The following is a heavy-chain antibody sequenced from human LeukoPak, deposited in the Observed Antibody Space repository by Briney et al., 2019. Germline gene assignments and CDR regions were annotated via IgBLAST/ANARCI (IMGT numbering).Heavy chain of an antibody. J-gene: IGHJ4*02. CDR2: IHNSGSS. Sequence: SETLSLTRTVSGGSISSYYWSWIRQPPGKGLEWIGYIHNSGSSNYNPSLKSRVTTSVDTSKNQFSLKLSSVTAADTAVYYCARHAGSSTSWYDYWGQGTLVTVSS. CDR1: GGSISSYY. CDR3: ARHAGSSTSWYDY. V-gene: IGHV4-59*08. D-gene: IGHD6-13*01.